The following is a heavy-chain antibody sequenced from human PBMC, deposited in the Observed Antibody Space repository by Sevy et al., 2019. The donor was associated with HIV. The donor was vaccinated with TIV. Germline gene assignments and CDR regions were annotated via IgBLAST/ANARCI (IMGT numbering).Heavy chain of an antibody. CDR1: GFTFSSYW. V-gene: IGHV3-74*01. J-gene: IGHJ5*02. D-gene: IGHD1-26*01. CDR2: IKTDGSDT. Sequence: GGSLRLSCAASGFTFSSYWMHWVRQAPGKGLVWVSRIKTDGSDTSYADSVKGRFTISRDNTKNRLYLQMNSPRAEDTAVYYCARRPTDQSGSYWFDPWGQGTLVTVSS. CDR3: ARRPTDQSGSYWFDP.